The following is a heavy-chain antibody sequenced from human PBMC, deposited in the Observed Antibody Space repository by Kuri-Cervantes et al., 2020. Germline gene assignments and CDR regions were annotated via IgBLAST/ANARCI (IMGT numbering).Heavy chain of an antibody. D-gene: IGHD3-10*01. CDR3: ARDGGMVRGVIGDY. J-gene: IGHJ4*02. V-gene: IGHV4-59*12. CDR1: GGSISSYY. CDR2: IYYSGST. Sequence: GSLRLSCTVSGGSISSYYWSWIRQPPGKGLEWIGYIYYSGSTNYNPSLKSRVTISVDTSKNQFSLKLSSVTAADTAVYYCARDGGMVRGVIGDYWGQGTLVTVSS.